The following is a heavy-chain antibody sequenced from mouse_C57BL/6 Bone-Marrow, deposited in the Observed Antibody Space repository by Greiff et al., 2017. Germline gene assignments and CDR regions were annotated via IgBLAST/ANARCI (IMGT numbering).Heavy chain of an antibody. V-gene: IGHV7-3*01. D-gene: IGHD2-3*01. J-gene: IGHJ3*01. CDR3: ARGGYYLFAD. CDR1: GFTFTDYY. CDR2: LRNKANGYTT. Sequence: EVMLVESGGGLVQPGGSLSLSCAASGFTFTDYYMSWVRQPPGKALEWLGFLRNKANGYTTDYSASVKGRFTISRDNTQIILYLQMTARRAEDSATYYCARGGYYLFADWGQGTLVTVSA.